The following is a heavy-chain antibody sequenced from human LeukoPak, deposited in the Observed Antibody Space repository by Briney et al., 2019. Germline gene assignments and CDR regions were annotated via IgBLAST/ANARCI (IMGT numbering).Heavy chain of an antibody. CDR3: ARGASRSFDY. J-gene: IGHJ4*02. V-gene: IGHV1-69*01. CDR2: IIPVLSTA. Sequence: GSSVKVSCKASGDTFSRYAISWVRQAPGQGLEWMGGIIPVLSTANYAQKFQDRVTITVDESTSTTYMELSSLKSEDTAVYYCARGASRSFDYWGQGTLVTVSS. D-gene: IGHD2-15*01. CDR1: GDTFSRYA.